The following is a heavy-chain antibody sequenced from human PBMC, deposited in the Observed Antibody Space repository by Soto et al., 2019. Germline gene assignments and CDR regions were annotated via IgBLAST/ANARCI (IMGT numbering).Heavy chain of an antibody. Sequence: QVQLQQWGAGLLKPSETLSLTCAVYGGSFSGYYWSWIRQPPGKGLEWIGEINHSGSTNYNPSLKSRVTISVDTSKHQFSLKLSSVTAADTAVYYCARGAGALLWFGELLGFAYWGQGSLVTVSS. J-gene: IGHJ4*02. V-gene: IGHV4-34*01. CDR3: ARGAGALLWFGELLGFAY. CDR1: GGSFSGYY. CDR2: INHSGST. D-gene: IGHD3-10*01.